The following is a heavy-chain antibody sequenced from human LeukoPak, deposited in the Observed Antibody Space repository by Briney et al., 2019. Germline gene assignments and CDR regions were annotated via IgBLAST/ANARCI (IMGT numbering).Heavy chain of an antibody. J-gene: IGHJ4*02. V-gene: IGHV3-23*01. CDR1: GFTFSNYA. CDR2: INGNGGST. Sequence: QAGGSLRLSCAASGFTFSNYAMSWVRQAPGKGLEWISGINGNGGSTYNADSVRGRFTISRDNSKNTVSLQMESLRAEDTALYYCAKDYAVGSIDYWGQGTLVTVSS. D-gene: IGHD3-16*01. CDR3: AKDYAVGSIDY.